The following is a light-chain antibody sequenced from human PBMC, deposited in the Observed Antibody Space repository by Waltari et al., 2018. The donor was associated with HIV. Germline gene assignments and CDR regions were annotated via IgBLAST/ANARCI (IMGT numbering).Light chain of an antibody. CDR1: QTVSGSH. V-gene: IGKV3-20*01. CDR3: HQYADSPRT. Sequence: IVLTPFPGTLSLSPGDRAPLTCRADQTVSGSHVALYQQRPGQAPSLLISETSSRATGIPERFIGSASGTDFTLTSSILEPEDFALYYCHQYADSPRTFGQGTKLEIK. J-gene: IGKJ2*01. CDR2: ETS.